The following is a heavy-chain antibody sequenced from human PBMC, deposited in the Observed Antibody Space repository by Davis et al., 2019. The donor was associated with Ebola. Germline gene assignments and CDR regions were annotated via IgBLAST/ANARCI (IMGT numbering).Heavy chain of an antibody. D-gene: IGHD3-22*01. CDR2: IIPIFGTA. Sequence: AASVKVSCKASGGTFSSYAISWVRQAPGQGLEWMGGIIPIFGTANYAQKFLGRVTLTTDTSTSTASMELRSLRSDDTAVYYCSRDRVQYYYDASGYQHFDHWGQGTLVTVSS. CDR3: SRDRVQYYYDASGYQHFDH. V-gene: IGHV1-69*05. CDR1: GGTFSSYA. J-gene: IGHJ4*02.